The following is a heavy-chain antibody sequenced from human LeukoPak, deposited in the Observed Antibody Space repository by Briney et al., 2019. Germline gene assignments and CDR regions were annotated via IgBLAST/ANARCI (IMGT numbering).Heavy chain of an antibody. D-gene: IGHD6-19*01. Sequence: PSETLSLTCTVSGGSISGYYWSWVRQPPGKGLEWIGYIYYSGSTNYNPSLKSRVTMSADTSKNQFFLRLTSVTAADTAAYYCARPYGSGWYAAFHIWGQGTVVTVSS. CDR1: GGSISGYY. V-gene: IGHV4-59*08. J-gene: IGHJ3*02. CDR3: ARPYGSGWYAAFHI. CDR2: IYYSGST.